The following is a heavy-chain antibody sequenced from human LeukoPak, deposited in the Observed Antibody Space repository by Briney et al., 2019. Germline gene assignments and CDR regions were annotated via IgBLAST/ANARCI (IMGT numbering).Heavy chain of an antibody. D-gene: IGHD3-9*01. V-gene: IGHV1-18*01. CDR1: GYTFTSYG. J-gene: IGHJ5*02. CDR3: ARRTTYYDILTGYYTDWFDP. Sequence: GASVKVSCKASGYTFTSYGISWVRQAPGQGLEWMGWISAYNGNTNYAQKLQGGVTMTTDTSTSTAYMELRSLRSDDTAVYYCARRTTYYDILTGYYTDWFDPWGQGTLVTASS. CDR2: ISAYNGNT.